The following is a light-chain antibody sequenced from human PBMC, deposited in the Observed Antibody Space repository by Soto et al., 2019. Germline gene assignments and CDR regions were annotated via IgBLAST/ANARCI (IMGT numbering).Light chain of an antibody. CDR2: GAS. J-gene: IGKJ4*01. V-gene: IGKV3-15*01. CDR1: QSITSN. Sequence: EIVMTQSPVTLSLSPGDTATLSCRASQSITSNLAWYQQKPGHPPRLVIYGASTRATGIPARFSGSGSGTEFTLPISNLQSEDFAVYYCQQYSSWVTFGGGTQLEIE. CDR3: QQYSSWVT.